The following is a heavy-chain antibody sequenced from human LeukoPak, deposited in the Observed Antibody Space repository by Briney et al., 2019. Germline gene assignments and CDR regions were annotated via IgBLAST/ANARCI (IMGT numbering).Heavy chain of an antibody. V-gene: IGHV3-9*01. CDR3: AKDRNGIAAALFDY. D-gene: IGHD6-13*01. CDR1: GFTFDDYA. J-gene: IGHJ4*02. CDR2: ISWNSGSI. Sequence: GRSLRLSCAASGFTFDDYAMHWVRQAPGKGLEWVSGISWNSGSIGYADPVKGRFTISRDNAKNSLYLQMNSLRAEDTALYYCAKDRNGIAAALFDYWGQGTLVTVSS.